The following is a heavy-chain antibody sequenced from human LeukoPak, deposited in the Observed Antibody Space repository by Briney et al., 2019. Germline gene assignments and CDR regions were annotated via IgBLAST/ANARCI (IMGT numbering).Heavy chain of an antibody. CDR1: GFTVSGYY. V-gene: IGHV3-11*05. CDR3: ARDRGAVAATWFDY. CDR2: IGSSSSSYT. J-gene: IGHJ4*02. D-gene: IGHD6-19*01. Sequence: GGSLRLSCAASGFTVSGYYMSWIRQAPGKGLEWVSCIGSSSSSYTNYADSVKGRFTISRDNAKNSLYLQMDGLRAEDTAVYYCARDRGAVAATWFDYWGQGTLVTVSS.